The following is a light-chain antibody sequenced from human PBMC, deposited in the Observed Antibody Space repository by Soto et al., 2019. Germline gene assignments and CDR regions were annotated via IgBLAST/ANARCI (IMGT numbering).Light chain of an antibody. J-gene: IGKJ1*01. V-gene: IGKV3-20*01. CDR3: QQYGSSPRT. CDR1: QSVSSTY. CDR2: GAS. Sequence: EVVLTQSPGTLSLSPGERATLSCRASQSVSSTYLAWYQQKPGQTPRLLIYGASSRAIGIPDRFNGSGSETDFTLTISRLEPEDFAVYYCQQYGSSPRTFGQGTKVEIK.